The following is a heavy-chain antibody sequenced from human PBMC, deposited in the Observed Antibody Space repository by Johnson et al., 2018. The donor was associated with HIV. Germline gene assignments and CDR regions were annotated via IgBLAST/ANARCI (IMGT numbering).Heavy chain of an antibody. D-gene: IGHD2-15*01. CDR1: GFTFSTYW. Sequence: VQVVESGGGLVQPGGSLTLSCAASGFTFSTYWMHWVRQAPGKWLVWVSRINSDGSSTSYADSVKGRFTISRDNAKNTLYLQMNSLRAEDTAGYYCARGDGSSLDAFDIWGQGTMLTVSS. CDR3: ARGDGSSLDAFDI. V-gene: IGHV3-74*02. J-gene: IGHJ3*02. CDR2: INSDGSST.